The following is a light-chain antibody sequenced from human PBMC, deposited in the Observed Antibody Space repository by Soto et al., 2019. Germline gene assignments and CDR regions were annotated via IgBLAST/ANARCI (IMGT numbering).Light chain of an antibody. V-gene: IGKV1-39*01. Sequence: DIQITQSPSSLSASVGDRVTITCRASQSISSYLNWYQQKPGQAPKLLIYAASSLQSGVPARFSGSGSGTDFTLTISSLQSEDFATYYCQQRYCTPTRPSAQRTSVE. CDR2: AAS. CDR3: QQRYCTPTRP. J-gene: IGKJ1*01. CDR1: QSISSY.